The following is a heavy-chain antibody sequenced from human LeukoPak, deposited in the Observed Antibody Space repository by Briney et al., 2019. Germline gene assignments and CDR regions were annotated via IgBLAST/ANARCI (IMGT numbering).Heavy chain of an antibody. CDR1: GYTFTSYG. D-gene: IGHD3-16*02. CDR2: ISAYNGNT. CDR3: ARDSLIVPHPKNWFDP. V-gene: IGHV1-18*01. Sequence: EASVKVSCKASGYTFTSYGISWVRQDPGQGLEWMGWISAYNGNTNYAQKLQGRVTMTTDTSTSTAYMELRSLRSDDTAVYYCARDSLIVPHPKNWFDPWGQGTLVTVSS. J-gene: IGHJ5*02.